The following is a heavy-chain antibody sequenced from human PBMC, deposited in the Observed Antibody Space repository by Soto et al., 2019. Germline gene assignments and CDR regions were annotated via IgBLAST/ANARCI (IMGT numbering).Heavy chain of an antibody. J-gene: IGHJ3*02. D-gene: IGHD3-16*02. CDR2: ISGSGGST. CDR1: GFTFSSYA. CDR3: AKDGDTQDYDYIWGSYRLDAFDI. V-gene: IGHV3-23*01. Sequence: EVQLLESGGGLVQPGGSLRLSCAASGFTFSSYAMSWVRQAPGKGLEWVSAISGSGGSTYYADSVKGRFTISRDNSKNTLYLQMNSLRAEDTAVYYCAKDGDTQDYDYIWGSYRLDAFDIWGQGTMVTVSS.